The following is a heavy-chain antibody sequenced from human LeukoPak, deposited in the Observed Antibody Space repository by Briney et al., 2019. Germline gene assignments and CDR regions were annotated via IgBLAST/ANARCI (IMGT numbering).Heavy chain of an antibody. Sequence: SVKVSCKSSGGTFSSYAISWVRQAPGQGLEWMGGIIPIFGTANYAQKFQGRVTITADESTSTAYMELSSLRSEDTAVYYCARAFPDGYMPRPFDPWGQGTLVTVSS. D-gene: IGHD5-24*01. CDR2: IIPIFGTA. CDR1: GGTFSSYA. J-gene: IGHJ5*02. V-gene: IGHV1-69*13. CDR3: ARAFPDGYMPRPFDP.